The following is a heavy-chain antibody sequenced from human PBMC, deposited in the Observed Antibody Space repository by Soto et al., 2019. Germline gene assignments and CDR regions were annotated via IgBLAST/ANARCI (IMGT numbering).Heavy chain of an antibody. CDR3: AKDLTRQLAYWLDP. J-gene: IGHJ5*02. V-gene: IGHV1-2*02. Sequence: ASVKVSCKASGFSFTGYYIHWLRQAPGQGLEWMGWINAHSGGTEYAQKFQGRVTLTRDTSIATAYLTLTSLTSDDTALYYCAKDLTRQLAYWLDPWGQGTQVTVST. CDR2: INAHSGGT. CDR1: GFSFTGYY. D-gene: IGHD6-6*01.